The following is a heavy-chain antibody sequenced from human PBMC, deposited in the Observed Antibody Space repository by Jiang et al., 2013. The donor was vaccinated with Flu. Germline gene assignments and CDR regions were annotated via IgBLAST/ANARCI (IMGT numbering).Heavy chain of an antibody. CDR2: ISYSGGS. D-gene: IGHD3-3*01. J-gene: IGHJ5*02. V-gene: IGHV4-39*01. CDR3: ARQVGESYYSSWSGYYNCFDP. Sequence: GPGLVKPSETLSLICAVSGYSITNSDYSWGWIRQPPGKGLEWIGSISYSGGSYYNPSLQWRVSISIDTSKNQFSLNLNSVTAADTALYFCARQVGESYYSSWSGYYNCFDPWGQGTLVTVSS. CDR1: GYSITNSDYS.